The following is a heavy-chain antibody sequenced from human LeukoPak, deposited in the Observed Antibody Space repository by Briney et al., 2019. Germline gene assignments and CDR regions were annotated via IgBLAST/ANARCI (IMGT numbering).Heavy chain of an antibody. V-gene: IGHV1-2*02. CDR1: GYTFTGYY. CDR3: ARVYYYDSSGYYCWFDP. D-gene: IGHD3-22*01. Sequence: ASVKVSCKASGYTFTGYYMHWVRQAPGQGLEWMGWINPNSGGTNYAQKLQGRVTMTTDTSTSTAYMELRSLRSDDTAVYYCARVYYYDSSGYYCWFDPWGQGALVTVSS. CDR2: INPNSGGT. J-gene: IGHJ5*02.